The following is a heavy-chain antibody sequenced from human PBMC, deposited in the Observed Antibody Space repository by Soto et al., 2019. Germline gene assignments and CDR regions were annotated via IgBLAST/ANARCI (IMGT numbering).Heavy chain of an antibody. CDR1: GFTVSDS. D-gene: IGHD6-19*01. J-gene: IGHJ4*02. Sequence: SGGSLRLSCSVAGFTVSDSMSWVRQAPGKGLECVSFIHSDGSTHYTDSVRGRFTISRDNSKNTLYLQMDRLRVDDTAVYFCARDASGHFDYWGQGTLVTVSS. CDR2: IHSDGST. V-gene: IGHV3-53*01. CDR3: ARDASGHFDY.